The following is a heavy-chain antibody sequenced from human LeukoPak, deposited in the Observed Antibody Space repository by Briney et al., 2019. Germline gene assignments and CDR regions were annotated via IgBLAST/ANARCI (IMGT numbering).Heavy chain of an antibody. J-gene: IGHJ4*02. Sequence: PGGSLRLSCAASGFTFSNAWMSWVRQALGKGLEWVGRIKSKFDGGTPDYAAPVKGRFTLSRDDSKNTLYLQMNSLRAEDTAVYYCAKLDYYDSHWGQGTLVTVSS. V-gene: IGHV3-15*01. CDR1: GFTFSNAW. CDR2: IKSKFDGGTP. CDR3: AKLDYYDSH. D-gene: IGHD3-22*01.